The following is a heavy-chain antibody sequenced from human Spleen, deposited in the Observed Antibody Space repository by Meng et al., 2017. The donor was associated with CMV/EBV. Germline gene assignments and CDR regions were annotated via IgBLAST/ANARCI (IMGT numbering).Heavy chain of an antibody. CDR2: IYSGGTTS. Sequence: GGSLRLSCAAYGFTFSGYSMSWVRQAPGKGLESVSIIYSGGTTSYYANSVKGRFTISRDRSRSTLYLQMNSLRAEDTAVYYCAKGQWSSGWTSFDYWGQGTLVTVSS. CDR1: GFTFSGYS. J-gene: IGHJ4*02. V-gene: IGHV3-23*03. D-gene: IGHD6-19*01. CDR3: AKGQWSSGWTSFDY.